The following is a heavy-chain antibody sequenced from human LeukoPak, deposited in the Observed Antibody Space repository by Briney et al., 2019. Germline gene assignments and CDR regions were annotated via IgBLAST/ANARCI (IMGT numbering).Heavy chain of an antibody. CDR1: GFTFSSYS. D-gene: IGHD3-22*01. CDR2: ISSSSSYI. Sequence: KPWGSLRLSCAASGFTFSSYSMNWVRQAPGKGLKWVSSISSSSSYIYYADSVKGRFTISRDNAKNSLYLQMNSLRAEDTAVYYCARDLGQYYYDSSGPYFDYWGQGTLVTVSS. J-gene: IGHJ4*02. V-gene: IGHV3-21*01. CDR3: ARDLGQYYYDSSGPYFDY.